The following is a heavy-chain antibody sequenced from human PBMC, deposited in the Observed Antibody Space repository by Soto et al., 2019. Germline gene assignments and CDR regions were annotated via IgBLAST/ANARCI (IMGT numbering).Heavy chain of an antibody. D-gene: IGHD3-16*02. CDR2: TYHSGNP. CDR1: GDTISTGGYS. V-gene: IGHV4-30-2*02. Sequence: PSETLSLTCAVSGDTISTGGYSWAWIRQPPGKALEWIGHTYHSGNPYYNPSLKSRVIISVDTSKNQFSLRLTSVVAADTAVYYCAGEFDGSYRFDYWGQGTAVTVSS. CDR3: AGEFDGSYRFDY. J-gene: IGHJ4*02.